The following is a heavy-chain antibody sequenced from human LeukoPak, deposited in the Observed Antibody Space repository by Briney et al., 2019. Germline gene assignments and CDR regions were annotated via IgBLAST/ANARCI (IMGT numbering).Heavy chain of an antibody. CDR2: IYYSGST. Sequence: KPSETLSLTCAVYGGSFSGYYWSWIRQPPGKGLEWIGYIYYSGSTNYNPSLKSRVTISVDTSKNQFSLKLSSVTAADTAVYYCASGGGSLDWFDPWGQGTLVTVSS. CDR3: ASGGGSLDWFDP. D-gene: IGHD1-26*01. V-gene: IGHV4-59*08. CDR1: GGSFSGYY. J-gene: IGHJ5*02.